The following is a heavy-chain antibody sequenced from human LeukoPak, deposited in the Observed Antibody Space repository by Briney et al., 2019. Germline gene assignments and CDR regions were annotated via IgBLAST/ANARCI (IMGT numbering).Heavy chain of an antibody. J-gene: IGHJ4*02. V-gene: IGHV4-30-4*01. CDR3: ARVLNDYNDY. CDR2: IYYSGST. CDR1: GGSISSGGYS. Sequence: PSQTLSLTCAVSGGSISSGGYSWSWIRQPPGKGLEWIGYIYYSGSTYYNPSLKSRVTISVDTSKNQFSLKLSSVTAADTAVYYCARVLNDYNDYWGQGTLVTVSS.